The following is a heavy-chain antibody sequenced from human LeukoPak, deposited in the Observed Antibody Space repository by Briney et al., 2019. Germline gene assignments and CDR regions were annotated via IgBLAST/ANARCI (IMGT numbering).Heavy chain of an antibody. J-gene: IGHJ4*02. V-gene: IGHV3-23*01. D-gene: IGHD6-19*01. CDR2: ISGSGGCT. CDR3: AKAGYSSGWFDY. CDR1: GFTFSSYA. Sequence: GGSLRLSCAASGFTFSSYAMSWVRQAPGKGLEWVSAISGSGGCTYYADSVKGRFTISRDNSKNTLYLQMNSLRAEDTAVYYCAKAGYSSGWFDYWGQGTLVTVSS.